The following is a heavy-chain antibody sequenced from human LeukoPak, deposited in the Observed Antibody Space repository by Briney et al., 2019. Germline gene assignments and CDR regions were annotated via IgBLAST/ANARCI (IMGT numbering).Heavy chain of an antibody. Sequence: PGGSLRLSCAASGFTFSSYSINWVRQAPGKGLERVSSISSSSSYIYYADSVKGRFTISRDNAKNSLYLQMNSLRAEDTAVYYCARGVLRLGELSRFYFDYWGQGTLVTVSS. J-gene: IGHJ4*02. D-gene: IGHD3-16*02. V-gene: IGHV3-21*01. CDR3: ARGVLRLGELSRFYFDY. CDR2: ISSSSSYI. CDR1: GFTFSSYS.